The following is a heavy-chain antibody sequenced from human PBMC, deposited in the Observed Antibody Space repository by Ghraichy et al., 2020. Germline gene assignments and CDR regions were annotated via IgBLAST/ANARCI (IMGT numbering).Heavy chain of an antibody. CDR3: ARDPATLWSGYHFDY. CDR1: GFTFSSYW. D-gene: IGHD3-3*01. V-gene: IGHV3-30*03. Sequence: WGSLRLSCAASGFTFSSYWMHWVRQAPGKGLEWVAVISYDGSNKYYADSVKGRFTISRDNSKNTLYLQMNSLRAEDTAVYYCARDPATLWSGYHFDYWGQGTLVTVSS. CDR2: ISYDGSNK. J-gene: IGHJ4*02.